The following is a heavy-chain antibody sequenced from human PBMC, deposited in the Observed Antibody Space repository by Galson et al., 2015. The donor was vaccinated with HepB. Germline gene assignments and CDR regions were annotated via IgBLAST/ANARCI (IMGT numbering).Heavy chain of an antibody. CDR1: GFTFSNAW. J-gene: IGHJ4*02. D-gene: IGHD3-10*01. CDR2: IKSKTDGGTT. CDR3: TTMFRGIIITTY. Sequence: SLRLSCAASGFTFSNAWMSWVRQAPGKGLEWVGRIKSKTDGGTTDYAAPVKGRFTISRDDLKNMVYLQMDSLKSEDTAVYYCTTMFRGIIITTYWGQGTLVTVSP. V-gene: IGHV3-15*01.